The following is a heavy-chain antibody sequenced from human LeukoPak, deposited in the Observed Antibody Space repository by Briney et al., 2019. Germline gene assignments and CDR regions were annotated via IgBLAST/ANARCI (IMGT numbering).Heavy chain of an antibody. V-gene: IGHV3-23*01. CDR3: ARSLIRSTGWYDY. Sequence: PGGSLRLSCAASGFTFSSYALNWVRQAPGTGLEWVSVMSGNGGSTYYADSVKGRFAISRDNSKNTLYPQMNSLRAEDAAVYYCARSLIRSTGWYDYWGQGTLVTVSS. J-gene: IGHJ4*02. D-gene: IGHD6-19*01. CDR1: GFTFSSYA. CDR2: MSGNGGST.